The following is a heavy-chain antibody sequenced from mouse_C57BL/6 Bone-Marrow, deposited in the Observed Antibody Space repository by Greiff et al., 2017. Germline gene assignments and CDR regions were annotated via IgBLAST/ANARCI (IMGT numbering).Heavy chain of an antibody. V-gene: IGHV1-55*01. CDR2: IYPGSGST. CDR3: ASSGLLWLRLWDY. D-gene: IGHD2-2*01. CDR1: GYTFTSYW. J-gene: IGHJ2*01. Sequence: VQLQQPGAELVKPGASVKMSCKASGYTFTSYWITWVKQRPGQGREWIGDIYPGSGSTNYNEKFKSKATLTVDTSSSTAYMQLSSLTSEDSAVYYCASSGLLWLRLWDYWGQGTTLTVSS.